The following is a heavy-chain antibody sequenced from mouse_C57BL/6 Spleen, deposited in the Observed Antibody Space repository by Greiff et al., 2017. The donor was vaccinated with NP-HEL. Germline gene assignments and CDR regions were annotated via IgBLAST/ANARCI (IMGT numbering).Heavy chain of an antibody. CDR3: ASGNYELAY. Sequence: EVQLQQSGPELVKPGASVKISCKASGYTFTDYYMNWVKQSHGKSLEWIGDINPNNGGTSYNQKFKGKATLTVDKSSSTAYMELRSLTSEDSAVYYCASGNYELAYWGQGTLVTVSA. V-gene: IGHV1-26*01. J-gene: IGHJ3*01. D-gene: IGHD2-1*01. CDR2: INPNNGGT. CDR1: GYTFTDYY.